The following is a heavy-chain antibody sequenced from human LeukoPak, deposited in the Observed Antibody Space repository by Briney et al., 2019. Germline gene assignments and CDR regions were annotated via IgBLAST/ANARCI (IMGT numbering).Heavy chain of an antibody. CDR1: GFAFTSYD. D-gene: IGHD3-10*01. CDR3: VRDGEGVAISVNYWFDP. CDR2: MNPNNGNT. J-gene: IGHJ5*02. Sequence: ASVKVSCKASGFAFTSYDINWVRQASGQGLEWMGWMNPNNGNTGYAQKFQGRVTMTRDTSISTAYMELRGLRSEDTAVYYCVRDGEGVAISVNYWFDPWGQGTLVTVSS. V-gene: IGHV1-8*01.